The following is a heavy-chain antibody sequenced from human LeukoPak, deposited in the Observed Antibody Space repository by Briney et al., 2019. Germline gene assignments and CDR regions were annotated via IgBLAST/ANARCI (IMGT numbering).Heavy chain of an antibody. CDR3: AKSYRSGWYRGVIDY. CDR2: IRYDGSNK. V-gene: IGHV3-30*02. CDR1: GFTFSSYW. J-gene: IGHJ4*02. Sequence: PGGSLRLSCAASGFTFSSYWMSWVRQAPGKGLEWVAFIRYDGSNKYYADSVRGRFTISRDNSKNTLYLQMNLRADDTAVYYCAKSYRSGWYRGVIDYWGQGTLVTVSS. D-gene: IGHD6-13*01.